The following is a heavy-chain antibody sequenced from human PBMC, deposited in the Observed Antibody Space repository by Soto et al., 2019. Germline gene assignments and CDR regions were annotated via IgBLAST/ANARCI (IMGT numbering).Heavy chain of an antibody. J-gene: IGHJ4*02. V-gene: IGHV3-48*02. CDR2: ISGSGATK. Sequence: GGSLRLSCAASGFTFSSHGINWVRQAPGKGLEWVSYISGSGATKYYADSVKGRFTIYRDNARNSLYLQMSSLSDEDTAVYYCARAIRGFSYVVDYWGQGTLVTVSS. D-gene: IGHD5-18*01. CDR1: GFTFSSHG. CDR3: ARAIRGFSYVVDY.